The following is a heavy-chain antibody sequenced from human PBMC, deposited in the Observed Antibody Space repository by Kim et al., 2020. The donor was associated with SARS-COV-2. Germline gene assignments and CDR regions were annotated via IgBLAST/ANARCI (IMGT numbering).Heavy chain of an antibody. V-gene: IGHV3-21*01. Sequence: GGSLRLSCAASGFTFSSYSMNWVRQAPGKGLEWVSSISSSSSYIYYADSVKGRFTISRDNAKNSLYLQMNSLRAEDTAVYYCARATYCSGGSCYSRYLYYYYYGMDVWGQGTTVTVSS. D-gene: IGHD2-15*01. J-gene: IGHJ6*02. CDR2: ISSSSSYI. CDR1: GFTFSSYS. CDR3: ARATYCSGGSCYSRYLYYYYYGMDV.